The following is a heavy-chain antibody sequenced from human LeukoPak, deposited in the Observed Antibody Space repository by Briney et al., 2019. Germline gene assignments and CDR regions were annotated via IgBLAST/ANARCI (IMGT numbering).Heavy chain of an antibody. CDR1: RFTFNNYG. D-gene: IGHD5-24*01. Sequence: GGSLRLSCAASRFTFNNYGMHWVRQAPGKGLEWVAFIRYDGSNKYYADSVKGRFSISRDNSKNTLYLQMNSLRPEDTAVYYCAKGVGDGYNYYFDYWGQGTLVTVSS. CDR3: AKGVGDGYNYYFDY. CDR2: IRYDGSNK. J-gene: IGHJ4*02. V-gene: IGHV3-30*02.